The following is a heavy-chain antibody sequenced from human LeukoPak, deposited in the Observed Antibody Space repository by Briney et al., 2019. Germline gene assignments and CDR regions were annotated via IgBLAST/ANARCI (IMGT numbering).Heavy chain of an antibody. Sequence: ASVKVSCKASGYTFTSYDINWVRQATGQGLEWMGWMNPNSGNTGYAQKFQGRVTMTRNTSISTAYMELSSLRSEDTAVYYCARFRYYYGSGSYWFDPWGQGTLVTVSS. D-gene: IGHD3-10*01. CDR2: MNPNSGNT. CDR1: GYTFTSYD. V-gene: IGHV1-8*01. J-gene: IGHJ5*02. CDR3: ARFRYYYGSGSYWFDP.